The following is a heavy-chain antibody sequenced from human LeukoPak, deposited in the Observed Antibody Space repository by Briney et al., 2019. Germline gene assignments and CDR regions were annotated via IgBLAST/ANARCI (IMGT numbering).Heavy chain of an antibody. J-gene: IGHJ4*02. CDR3: TREEAGTTVDY. CDR2: ISHSGST. D-gene: IGHD1-1*01. Sequence: TSETLSLTCTVSGYSITTGYYWGWIRQPPGKGLEWIGSISHSGSTYYNPSHKSRVTVSVATSKNQFSLRLSSVIATDTAVYYCTREEAGTTVDYWGQGTLVTVSS. CDR1: GYSITTGYY. V-gene: IGHV4-38-2*02.